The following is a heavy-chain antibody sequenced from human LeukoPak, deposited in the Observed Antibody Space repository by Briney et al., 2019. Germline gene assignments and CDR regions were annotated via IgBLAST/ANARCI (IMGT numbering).Heavy chain of an antibody. CDR2: IYHSGST. Sequence: SETLSLTCTVSGGSISSGGYYWSWIRQPPGKGLEWIGYIYHSGSTYYNPSLKSRVTISVDRSKNQFSLKLSSVTAADTAVYYCASMIEYQLLLGRYFDYWGQGTLVTVSS. V-gene: IGHV4-30-2*01. CDR3: ASMIEYQLLLGRYFDY. CDR1: GGSISSGGYY. D-gene: IGHD2-2*01. J-gene: IGHJ4*02.